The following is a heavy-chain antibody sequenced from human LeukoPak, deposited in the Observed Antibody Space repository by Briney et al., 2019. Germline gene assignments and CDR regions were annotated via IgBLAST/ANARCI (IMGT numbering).Heavy chain of an antibody. D-gene: IGHD3-9*01. V-gene: IGHV3-30*04. Sequence: GGSLRLSCAASGFTFSSYAMHWVRQAPGKGLEWVAVISYDGSSKCYADSVKGRFTISRDNSKNTLYLQMNSLRAEDTAVYYCARGTYYDILSGDANDAFDIWGQGTMVTVSS. CDR2: ISYDGSSK. J-gene: IGHJ3*02. CDR1: GFTFSSYA. CDR3: ARGTYYDILSGDANDAFDI.